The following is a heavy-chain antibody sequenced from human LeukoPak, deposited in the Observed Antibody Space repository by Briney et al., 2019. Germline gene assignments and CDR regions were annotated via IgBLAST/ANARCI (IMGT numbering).Heavy chain of an antibody. CDR3: ARAYYYDSSGLPGY. J-gene: IGHJ4*02. Sequence: GGSLRLSCAASGFTFSSYEMNWVRQAPGKGLEWVSYISSSGSTIYYADSVKGRFTISRDNAKNSLYLQMNSLRAEDTAVYYCARAYYYDSSGLPGYWGQGTLVTVSS. D-gene: IGHD3-22*01. CDR2: ISSSGSTI. V-gene: IGHV3-48*03. CDR1: GFTFSSYE.